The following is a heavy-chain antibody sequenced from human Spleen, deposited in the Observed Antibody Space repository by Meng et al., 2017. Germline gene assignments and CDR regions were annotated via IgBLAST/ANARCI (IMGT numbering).Heavy chain of an antibody. CDR1: SYTFTSYN. CDR2: IIPIFGTA. J-gene: IGHJ4*02. Sequence: QVHLVQSRAYVTKPAASLTRSWYASSYTFTSYNMHWVRQTPGQGLEWMGGIIPIFGTANYAQNFQGRFTITADESTSTAYMELSSLRSEDTAVYYCARGLYDSSGIFDYWGQGTLVTVSS. D-gene: IGHD3-22*01. V-gene: IGHV1-69*01. CDR3: ARGLYDSSGIFDY.